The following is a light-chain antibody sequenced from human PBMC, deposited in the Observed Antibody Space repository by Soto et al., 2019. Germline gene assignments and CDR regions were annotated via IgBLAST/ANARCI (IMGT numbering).Light chain of an antibody. CDR1: QNVCTT. CDR2: DAY. CDR3: QQCRNWPLT. Sequence: EIVMTQFPANLSVSPREXAXXSRTVSQNVCTTLACYKKSAGHTNRILIHDAYTRATGISARFSRSGYRTDFTLKISSLPSEDFAVYFRQQCRNWPLTFGGGTKVDIK. V-gene: IGKV3-15*01. J-gene: IGKJ4*01.